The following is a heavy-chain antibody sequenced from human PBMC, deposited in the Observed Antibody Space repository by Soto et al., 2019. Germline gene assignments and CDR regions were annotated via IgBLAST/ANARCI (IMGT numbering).Heavy chain of an antibody. J-gene: IGHJ4*02. CDR1: GGSISSGGYS. CDR2: IYHSGST. Sequence: QLQLQEPGSGLVKPSQTLSLTCAVSGGSISSGGYSWSWIRQPPGKGLEWIGYIYHSGSTYYNPSLKSRVTLSADRSKNQFSLKLSSVTAADTAVYYCARAGLVGATALDYWGQGTLVTVSS. D-gene: IGHD1-26*01. CDR3: ARAGLVGATALDY. V-gene: IGHV4-30-2*01.